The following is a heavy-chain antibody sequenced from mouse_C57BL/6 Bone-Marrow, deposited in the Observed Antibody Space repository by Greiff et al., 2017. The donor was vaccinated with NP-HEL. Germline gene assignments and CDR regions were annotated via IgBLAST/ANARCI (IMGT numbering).Heavy chain of an antibody. D-gene: IGHD2-10*02. Sequence: EVHLVESGPGLVKPSQSLSLTCSVTGYSITSGYYWNWIRQFPGNKLEWMGYISYDGSNNYNPSLKNRISITRDTSKNQFFLKLNSVTTEDTATYYCARDPPSYGGQGTTLTVSS. CDR2: ISYDGSN. V-gene: IGHV3-6*01. CDR3: ARDPPSY. CDR1: GYSITSGYY. J-gene: IGHJ2*01.